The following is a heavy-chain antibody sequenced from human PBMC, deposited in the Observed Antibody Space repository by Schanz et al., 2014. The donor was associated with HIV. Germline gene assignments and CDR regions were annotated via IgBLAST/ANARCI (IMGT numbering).Heavy chain of an antibody. D-gene: IGHD5-12*01. CDR1: GGRFSSYA. CDR3: ASDPPQNGYNSLDY. J-gene: IGHJ4*02. Sequence: QVHLVQSGAEVKKPGSSVKVSCESSGGRFSSYAINWVRQAPGQGLEWMGGIVPIFGTPNYAQNFQGRVTITADESASTAYMELSGLTSGDTAVYYCASDPPQNGYNSLDYWGRGTLVTVSS. V-gene: IGHV1-69*01. CDR2: IVPIFGTP.